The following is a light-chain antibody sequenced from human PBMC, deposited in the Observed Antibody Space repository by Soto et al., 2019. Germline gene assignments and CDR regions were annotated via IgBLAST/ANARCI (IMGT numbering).Light chain of an antibody. J-gene: IGLJ3*02. CDR3: CSYTGTTSFPWV. V-gene: IGLV2-23*03. CDR2: EGS. CDR1: SSDVGGYTL. Sequence: QSVLTQPPSAYGSPGQSVTISCTGTSSDVGGYTLVSWFQQHPGKAPKLMLYEGSKRPSGVSHRFSGSKSGNTASLTISGLQAEDEADYYCCSYTGTTSFPWVFGGGTKLTVL.